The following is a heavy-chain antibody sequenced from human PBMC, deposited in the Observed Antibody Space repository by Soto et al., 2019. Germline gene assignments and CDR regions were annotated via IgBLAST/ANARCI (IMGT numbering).Heavy chain of an antibody. J-gene: IGHJ6*02. D-gene: IGHD2-2*01. CDR2: IDPSDSYT. V-gene: IGHV5-10-1*01. CDR1: GYXFTSYL. Sequence: EXLKISCKCSGYXFTSYLLIWVRHMPGKGLEWMGRIDPSDSYTNYSPSFQGHVTISAYKSISTSYLQLSSLKYSDTAIYYFARLRLVVVPAATHGMAVWGQGTTGTVSS. CDR3: ARLRLVVVPAATHGMAV.